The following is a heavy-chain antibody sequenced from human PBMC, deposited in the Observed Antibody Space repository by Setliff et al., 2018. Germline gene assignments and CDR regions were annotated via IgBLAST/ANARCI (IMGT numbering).Heavy chain of an antibody. D-gene: IGHD6-19*01. CDR2: IYIGGST. V-gene: IGHV4-4*07. Sequence: ETLSLTCTVSGGSISSYYWSWIRQPAGKGLEWSGNIYIGGSTNYNHSLKSRVTMSIDTSKNQFYLKLNSVTAADMAVYYCAREQWLDPPGYYYIDVWAKGTTVTVSS. J-gene: IGHJ6*03. CDR3: AREQWLDPPGYYYIDV. CDR1: GGSISSYY.